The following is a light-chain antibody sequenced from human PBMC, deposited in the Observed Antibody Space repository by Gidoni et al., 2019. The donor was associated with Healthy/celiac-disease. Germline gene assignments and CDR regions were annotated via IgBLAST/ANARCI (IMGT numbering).Light chain of an antibody. CDR1: SLRSSY. Sequence: SSELPQDPAVSVALGQTVRITCQGDSLRSSYASWYQQKPGQAPVLVIYGKNNRPSGIPDRFSGSSSGNTASLTITGAQAEDEADYYCNSRDSSGNHLVFGGGTQLTVL. CDR2: GKN. V-gene: IGLV3-19*01. J-gene: IGLJ7*01. CDR3: NSRDSSGNHLV.